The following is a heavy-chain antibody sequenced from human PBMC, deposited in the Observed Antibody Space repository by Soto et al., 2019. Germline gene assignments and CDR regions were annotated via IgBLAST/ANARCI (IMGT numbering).Heavy chain of an antibody. CDR1: GGSISSYY. V-gene: IGHV4-59*01. CDR3: ARVNWGNWFDP. Sequence: SETLSLTCTVSGGSISSYYWSWIRHPPGKGLEWIGYIYYSGSTNYNPSLKSRVTISVDTSKNQFSLKLSSVTAADTAVYYCARVNWGNWFDPWGQGTLVTVSS. D-gene: IGHD7-27*01. J-gene: IGHJ5*02. CDR2: IYYSGST.